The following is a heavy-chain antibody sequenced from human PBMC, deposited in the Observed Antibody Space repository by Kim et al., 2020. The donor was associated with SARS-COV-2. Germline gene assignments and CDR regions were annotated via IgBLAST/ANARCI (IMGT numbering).Heavy chain of an antibody. V-gene: IGHV3-30*18. CDR3: VKDPVKARATVGVDV. CDR1: GFTFSNYG. Sequence: GGSLRLSCAASGFTFSNYGMHWVRQAPGKGLEWVTIISYDESNKYYADSVKGRFTISRDNSKNTMYLQMNSLRAEDTAVYYCVKDPVKARATVGVDVWGQGTTVTVSS. D-gene: IGHD2-21*02. CDR2: ISYDESNK. J-gene: IGHJ6*02.